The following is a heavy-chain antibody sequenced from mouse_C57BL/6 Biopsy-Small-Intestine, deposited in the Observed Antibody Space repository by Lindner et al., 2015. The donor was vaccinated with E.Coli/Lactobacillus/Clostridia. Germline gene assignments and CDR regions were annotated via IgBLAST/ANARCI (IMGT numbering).Heavy chain of an antibody. CDR3: AREILRSGYGMDV. CDR2: INPSGGST. J-gene: IGHJ4*01. CDR1: GYTFTNYY. V-gene: IGHV1-64*01. Sequence: SVKVSCKASGYTFTNYYMHWVRQAPGQGLEWLGIINPSGGSTNYAQKFQGTVSMTRDTSTSTFYLEMSSLRSEDTAVYYCAREILRSGYGMDVWGQGTTVTVSS. D-gene: IGHD3-1*01.